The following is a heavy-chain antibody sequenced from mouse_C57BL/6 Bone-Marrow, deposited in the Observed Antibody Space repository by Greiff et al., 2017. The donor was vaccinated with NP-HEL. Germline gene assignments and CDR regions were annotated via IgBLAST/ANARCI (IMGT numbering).Heavy chain of an antibody. CDR2: ISSGGDYI. D-gene: IGHD1-1*01. CDR1: GFTFSSYA. CDR3: TRDRDYYGSFYYAMDY. J-gene: IGHJ4*01. Sequence: EVHLVESGEGLVKPGGSLKLSCAASGFTFSSYAMSWVRQTPEKRLEWVAYISSGGDYIYYADTVEGRFPIVRDNDRNTLYLQMSSLKYEDTAMYYCTRDRDYYGSFYYAMDYWGQGTSVTVSS. V-gene: IGHV5-9-1*02.